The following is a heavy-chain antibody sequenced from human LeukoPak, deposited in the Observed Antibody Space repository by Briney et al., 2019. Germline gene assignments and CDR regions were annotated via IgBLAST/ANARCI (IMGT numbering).Heavy chain of an antibody. Sequence: SETLSLTCTVSGGSISSGDYYWSWIRQPPGKGLEWIGYIYYSGSTYYNPSLKSRVTISVDTSKNQFSLKLSSVTAADTAVYYCAGVQSQNYYAMDVWGPGTPVTVSS. V-gene: IGHV4-30-4*01. CDR2: IYYSGST. J-gene: IGHJ6*02. CDR3: AGVQSQNYYAMDV. CDR1: GGSISSGDYY.